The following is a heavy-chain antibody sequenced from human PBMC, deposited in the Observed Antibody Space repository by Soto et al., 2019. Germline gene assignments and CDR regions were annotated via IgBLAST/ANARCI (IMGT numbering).Heavy chain of an antibody. J-gene: IGHJ4*02. D-gene: IGHD2-8*02. Sequence: SETLSLTCTVSGGSLSSGRSYWSWIRHLPGKGLEWIGYVYDSGSTYYNPSLRSRITMSMDTSKNQFSLDLSSVTAADTAVYYCAGPSGCTGASCVYSFDYWSQGTLVTVST. CDR1: GGSLSSGRSY. V-gene: IGHV4-31*03. CDR3: AGPSGCTGASCVYSFDY. CDR2: VYDSGST.